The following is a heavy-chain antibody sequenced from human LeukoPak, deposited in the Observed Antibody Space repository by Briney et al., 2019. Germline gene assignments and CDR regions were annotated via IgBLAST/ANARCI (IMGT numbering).Heavy chain of an antibody. V-gene: IGHV3-23*01. D-gene: IGHD5-18*01. CDR2: VIGSGDNT. CDR3: AKDLRDTLEEFDS. J-gene: IGHJ4*02. Sequence: GGSLRLSCAASGSTFSSYAMSWVRQAPGKGLEWVSGVIGSGDNTYYADSVKGRFTISRDNSKNTLHLQMSSLRAEDTAVYYCAKDLRDTLEEFDSWGQGTLVTVSS. CDR1: GSTFSSYA.